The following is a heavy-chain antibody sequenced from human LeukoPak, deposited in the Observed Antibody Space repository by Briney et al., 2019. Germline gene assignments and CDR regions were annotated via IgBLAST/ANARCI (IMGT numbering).Heavy chain of an antibody. CDR2: ISSSSSYI. J-gene: IGHJ4*02. CDR1: GFTFSSYS. Sequence: GGSLRLSCAASGFTFSSYSINWVRQAPGKGLEWVSSISSSSSYIYYADSVKGRFTISRDNAKNSLYLQMNSLRAEDTAVYYCARPHYDSSGYYYTLDYWGQGTLVTVSS. V-gene: IGHV3-21*01. CDR3: ARPHYDSSGYYYTLDY. D-gene: IGHD3-22*01.